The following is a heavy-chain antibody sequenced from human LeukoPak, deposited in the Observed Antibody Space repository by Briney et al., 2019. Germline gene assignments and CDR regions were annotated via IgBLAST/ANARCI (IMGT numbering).Heavy chain of an antibody. J-gene: IGHJ4*02. Sequence: GGSLRLSCQTSGFLFSNYGMHWVRQAPGKGLEWVAFVRYDGSNEYYADSVKGRFTISRDNSRNTLYLRMNSLRAEDTGVYSCAKDSNSGYVSVGPDYWGLGTLVTVSS. CDR2: VRYDGSNE. D-gene: IGHD3-22*01. V-gene: IGHV3-30*02. CDR1: GFLFSNYG. CDR3: AKDSNSGYVSVGPDY.